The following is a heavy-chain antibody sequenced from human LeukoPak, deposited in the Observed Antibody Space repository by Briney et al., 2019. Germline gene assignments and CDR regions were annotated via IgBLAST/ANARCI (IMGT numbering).Heavy chain of an antibody. D-gene: IGHD3-22*01. CDR2: ISGSGGST. Sequence: HSGGSLRLSCSASGFTFSSYAMSWGRPPPGKGLEWVSAISGSGGSTYYADSVKGRFTISRDNPKNTLYLQMNSLRAEDTAVYYCAKDFDYDSSGWYFDLWGRGTLVTVSS. CDR3: AKDFDYDSSGWYFDL. V-gene: IGHV3-23*01. J-gene: IGHJ2*01. CDR1: GFTFSSYA.